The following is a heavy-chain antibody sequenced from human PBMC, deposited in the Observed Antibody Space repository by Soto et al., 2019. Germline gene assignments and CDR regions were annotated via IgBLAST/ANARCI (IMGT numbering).Heavy chain of an antibody. CDR2: TYYRSKWFH. CDR3: ARGNALDV. Sequence: QGQLQQSGPGLVKPSQTLSLTCALSGDSVSSDITSWNWIRQSPSRGLAWLGRTYYRSKWFHDYAASVKSRITINPDTSKNQFSLELNSMTPEDTAVYYCARGNALDVWGQGTVVTVSS. CDR1: GDSVSSDITS. D-gene: IGHD3-10*01. J-gene: IGHJ3*01. V-gene: IGHV6-1*01.